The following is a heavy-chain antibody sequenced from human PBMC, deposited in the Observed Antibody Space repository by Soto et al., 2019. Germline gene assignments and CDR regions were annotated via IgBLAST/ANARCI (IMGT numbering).Heavy chain of an antibody. Sequence: SETLSLTCTVSGGSVSSGSYYWSWIRQPPGKGLEWIGYIYYSGSTNYNPSLKSRVTISVDTSKNQFSLKLSSVTAADTAVYYCARAPYYYDSSGYYWALYFDYWGQGTLVTVSS. J-gene: IGHJ4*02. CDR2: IYYSGST. CDR1: GGSVSSGSYY. V-gene: IGHV4-61*01. D-gene: IGHD3-22*01. CDR3: ARAPYYYDSSGYYWALYFDY.